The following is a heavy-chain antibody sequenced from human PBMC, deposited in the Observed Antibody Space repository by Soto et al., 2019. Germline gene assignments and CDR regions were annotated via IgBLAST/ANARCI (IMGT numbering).Heavy chain of an antibody. D-gene: IGHD6-19*01. J-gene: IGHJ4*02. Sequence: QLQLQESGSGLVKPSQTLSLTCAVSGGSISSGAYSWSWIRQPPGKGLEWIGYIYHSGSTDFNPSLKSRVTISVDRSKNQFSLKVSSVTAADTAVYYCARELAVAGVFDYWGQGILVTVSS. CDR2: IYHSGST. V-gene: IGHV4-30-2*01. CDR1: GGSISSGAYS. CDR3: ARELAVAGVFDY.